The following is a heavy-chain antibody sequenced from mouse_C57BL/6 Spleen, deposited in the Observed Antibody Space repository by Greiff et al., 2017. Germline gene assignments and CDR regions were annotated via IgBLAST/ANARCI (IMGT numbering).Heavy chain of an antibody. CDR3: ARPWLDYAMDY. CDR2: ISRGSSTI. D-gene: IGHD2-2*01. J-gene: IGHJ4*01. CDR1: GFTFSDYG. Sequence: EVQLVESGAGLVKPGGSLKLSCAASGFTFSDYGMHWVRQAPEKGLEWVAYISRGSSTIYYADTVKGRFTNSRDNATNTLCLQMARLRSEDSAVYYCARPWLDYAMDYWGQGASVTGSS. V-gene: IGHV5-17*01.